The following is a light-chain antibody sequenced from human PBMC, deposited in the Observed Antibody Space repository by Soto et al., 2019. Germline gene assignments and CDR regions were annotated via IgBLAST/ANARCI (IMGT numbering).Light chain of an antibody. J-gene: IGKJ1*01. CDR2: DAS. V-gene: IGKV3-11*01. Sequence: ETVLTQSPATLSLSPGERATLSCRASQRVSSYLDWYQQKPGQAPRLLIYDASNRATGIPARFSGSGSGTDFTITSSSLEPEDFAVYYGQERNNWPPEWTFGQGTKVEIK. CDR3: QERNNWPPEWT. CDR1: QRVSSY.